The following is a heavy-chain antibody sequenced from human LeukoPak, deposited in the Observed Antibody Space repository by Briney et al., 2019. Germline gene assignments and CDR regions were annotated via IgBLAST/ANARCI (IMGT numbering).Heavy chain of an antibody. Sequence: GGSLRLSCAASGFTFSTYGMHWVRQAPGKGLEWVAVISNDGSNKLYTDSVKGRFTISRDNSKNTLYLQMNSLRAEDTAVYYCARSDVDVAAWGQGTLVTVSS. D-gene: IGHD5-12*01. CDR2: ISNDGSNK. CDR3: ARSDVDVAA. V-gene: IGHV3-30*03. CDR1: GFTFSTYG. J-gene: IGHJ5*02.